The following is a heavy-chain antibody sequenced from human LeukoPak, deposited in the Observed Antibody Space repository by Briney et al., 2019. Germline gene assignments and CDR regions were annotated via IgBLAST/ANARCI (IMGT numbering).Heavy chain of an antibody. Sequence: SETLSLTCTVSGGSISSSSYYWGWIRQPPGKGLERIGSIYYSGSTYYNPSLKSRVTISVDTSKNQFSLKLSSVTAADTAVYYCAREQTNYDFWSGYYTWGQGTLVTVPS. J-gene: IGHJ5*02. V-gene: IGHV4-39*07. D-gene: IGHD3-3*01. CDR3: AREQTNYDFWSGYYT. CDR1: GGSISSSSYY. CDR2: IYYSGST.